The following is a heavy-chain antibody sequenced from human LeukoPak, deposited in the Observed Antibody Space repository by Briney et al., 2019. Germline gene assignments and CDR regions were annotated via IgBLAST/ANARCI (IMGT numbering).Heavy chain of an antibody. J-gene: IGHJ4*02. CDR3: ASEVVPAAIYDY. CDR1: GGSISSGSYY. D-gene: IGHD2-2*01. V-gene: IGHV4-39*01. CDR2: IYYSGST. Sequence: PSETLSLTCTVSGGSISSGSYYWSWIRQPAGKGLEWIGSIYYSGSTYYNPSLKSRVTISVDTSKNQFSLKLSSVTAADTAVYYCASEVVPAAIYDYWGQGTLVTVSS.